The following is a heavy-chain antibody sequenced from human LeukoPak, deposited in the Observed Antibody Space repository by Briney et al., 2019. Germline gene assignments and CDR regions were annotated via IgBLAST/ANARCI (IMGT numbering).Heavy chain of an antibody. CDR2: MNPNSGNT. D-gene: IGHD4-23*01. V-gene: IGHV1-8*01. J-gene: IGHJ6*02. CDR1: GYTFTSYD. CDR3: ARPDAPLGGLSDYYYGMDV. Sequence: ASVKVSCKASGYTFTSYDINWVRQATGQGLEWMGWMNPNSGNTGYAQKFQGRVTMTRNTSISTAYMELSSLRSEDTAVYYCARPDAPLGGLSDYYYGMDVWGQGTTVTVSS.